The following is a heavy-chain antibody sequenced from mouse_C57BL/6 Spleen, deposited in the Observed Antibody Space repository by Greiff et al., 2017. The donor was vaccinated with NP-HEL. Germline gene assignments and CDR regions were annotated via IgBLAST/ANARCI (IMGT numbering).Heavy chain of an antibody. CDR2: IWSGGST. V-gene: IGHV2-2*01. CDR1: GFSLTSYG. D-gene: IGHD2-3*01. Sequence: QVQLVESGPGLVQPSQSLSITCTVSGFSLTSYGVHWVRQSPGKGLEWLGVIWSGGSTDYNAAFISRLSISKDNSKSQVFFKMNSLQADDTAIYYCARKAYDGYYLFAYWGQGTLVTVSA. CDR3: ARKAYDGYYLFAY. J-gene: IGHJ3*01.